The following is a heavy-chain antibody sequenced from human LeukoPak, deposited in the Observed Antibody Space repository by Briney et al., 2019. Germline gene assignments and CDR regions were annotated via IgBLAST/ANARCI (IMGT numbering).Heavy chain of an antibody. V-gene: IGHV1-2*06. Sequence: ASVKVSCKASGYTFIGHYIHWVRQAPGQGLEWMGRINPNSGGTNYAQKFQGRVTMTRDASINTGYMELSRLRSDDTAVYYCARGGSVLGTKYNWFDAWGQGTLVTVFS. CDR2: INPNSGGT. CDR3: ARGGSVLGTKYNWFDA. CDR1: GYTFIGHY. D-gene: IGHD1-1*01. J-gene: IGHJ5*02.